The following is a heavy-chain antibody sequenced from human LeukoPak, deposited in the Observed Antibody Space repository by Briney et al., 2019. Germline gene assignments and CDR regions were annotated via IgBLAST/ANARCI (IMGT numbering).Heavy chain of an antibody. V-gene: IGHV4-59*01. J-gene: IGHJ6*02. Sequence: SETLSLTCTVSGGSISSYYWSWIRQPPPKGMEWIRYIHYSESTNYNPSLKSRVPISLDTSQNHFSLKLSSVTAADTAVYYCAGRSRPGMDVWGQATTVTVSS. CDR2: IHYSEST. CDR1: GGSISSYY. CDR3: AGRSRPGMDV.